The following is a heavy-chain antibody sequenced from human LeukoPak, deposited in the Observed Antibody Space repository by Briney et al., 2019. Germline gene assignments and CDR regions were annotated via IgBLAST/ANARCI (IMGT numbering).Heavy chain of an antibody. Sequence: GRSLRLSCAASGFTSSTYFMHWVRQAPGKGLEWVADIASDGSHTFYVESVKGRFTISRDNSKNTLYLQMNSLRAEDTAVYFCARERQDTILHSGAFDIWGQGTMVTVSS. D-gene: IGHD2-21*01. V-gene: IGHV3-30-3*01. J-gene: IGHJ3*02. CDR1: GFTSSTYF. CDR3: ARERQDTILHSGAFDI. CDR2: IASDGSHT.